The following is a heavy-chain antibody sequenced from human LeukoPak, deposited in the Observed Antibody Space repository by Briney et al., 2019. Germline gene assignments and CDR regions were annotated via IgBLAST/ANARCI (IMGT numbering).Heavy chain of an antibody. D-gene: IGHD2-8*02. CDR2: ISAYNHDT. Sequence: ASVKVSCKASGYTFASYGITWMRQAPGQGLEWIGWISAYNHDTHYAQNLQDRVTMTTDTSTSTAYIELRSLTSDDTALYYCARDTALTTIAGGPDYWGHGTLVTVSS. J-gene: IGHJ4*01. CDR3: ARDTALTTIAGGPDY. V-gene: IGHV1-18*01. CDR1: GYTFASYG.